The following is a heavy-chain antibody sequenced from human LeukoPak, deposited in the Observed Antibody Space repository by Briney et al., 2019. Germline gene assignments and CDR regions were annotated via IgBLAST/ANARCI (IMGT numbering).Heavy chain of an antibody. D-gene: IGHD3-3*01. V-gene: IGHV4-39*02. CDR2: IYNSGST. CDR1: GGSISSSSYY. CDR3: AREELGDFWSGHFDY. J-gene: IGHJ4*02. Sequence: PSETLSLTCTVAGGSISSSSYYWGWIRQPPGKGLEWIGSIYNSGSTYYNPSLKSRVTISVDTSKNQFSLKLSSVTAADSAVYYCAREELGDFWSGHFDYWGQGTLVTVSS.